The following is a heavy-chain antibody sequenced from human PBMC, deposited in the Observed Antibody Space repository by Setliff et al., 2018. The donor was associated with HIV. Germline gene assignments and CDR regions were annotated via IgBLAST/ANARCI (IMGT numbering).Heavy chain of an antibody. Sequence: SETLSLTCSVSGDSISSGSYYWSWIRLPAGKGLEWIGQIHTTGSTNYNPSLKSRVTISIDTSKNQFSLKLSSVTAADTAVYYCAGSIVVVTAAPLTWGQGTLVTVSS. CDR1: GDSISSGSYY. J-gene: IGHJ5*02. D-gene: IGHD2-21*02. CDR2: IHTTGST. V-gene: IGHV4-61*09. CDR3: AGSIVVVTAAPLT.